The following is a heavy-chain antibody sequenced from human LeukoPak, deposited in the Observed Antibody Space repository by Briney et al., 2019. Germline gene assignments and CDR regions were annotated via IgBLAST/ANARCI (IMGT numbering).Heavy chain of an antibody. Sequence: SVKVSCKASGGTFSSYAISWVRQAPGQGLEWMGGIIPIFGTANYAQKFQGRVTITADKSTSTAYMELSSLRSEDTAVYYCARDRGIKSYYYYVDVWGKGTTVTVSS. V-gene: IGHV1-69*06. CDR1: GGTFSSYA. CDR2: IIPIFGTA. D-gene: IGHD3-10*01. J-gene: IGHJ6*03. CDR3: ARDRGIKSYYYYVDV.